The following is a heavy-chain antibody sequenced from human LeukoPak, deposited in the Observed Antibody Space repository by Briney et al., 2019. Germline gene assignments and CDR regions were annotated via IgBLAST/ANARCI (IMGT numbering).Heavy chain of an antibody. J-gene: IGHJ6*02. CDR2: ISYDGSNK. CDR1: GFTFSSYA. Sequence: GSLRLSCAASGFTFSSYAMHWVRQAPGKGLEWVAVISYDGSNKYYADSVKGRFTISRDNSKNTLYLQMNSLRAEDTAVYYCARERVRYCSGGSCYSGFYYYYYGMDVWGQGTTVTVSS. V-gene: IGHV3-30-3*01. D-gene: IGHD2-15*01. CDR3: ARERVRYCSGGSCYSGFYYYYYGMDV.